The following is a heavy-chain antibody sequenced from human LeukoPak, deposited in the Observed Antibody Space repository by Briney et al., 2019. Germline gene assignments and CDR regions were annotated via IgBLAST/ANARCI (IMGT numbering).Heavy chain of an antibody. V-gene: IGHV4-4*07. Sequence: SETLSLTCTVSGGSISNYYWSWIRQPPGKGLEWIGRIYTSGSTNYNPSLKSRVTMSVDTSKNQFSLKLSSVTAADTAVYYCASVYYYGSGSYWFDPWGQGTLVTVSS. J-gene: IGHJ5*02. D-gene: IGHD3-10*01. CDR2: IYTSGST. CDR1: GGSISNYY. CDR3: ASVYYYGSGSYWFDP.